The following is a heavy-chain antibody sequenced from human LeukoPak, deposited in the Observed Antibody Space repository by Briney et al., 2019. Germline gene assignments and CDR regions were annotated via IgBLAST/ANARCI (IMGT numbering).Heavy chain of an antibody. CDR2: IRSKANSYAT. CDR3: TTTYYDFWSGYPTD. V-gene: IGHV3-73*01. J-gene: IGHJ4*02. Sequence: AGGSLRLSCAASGFTFSGSAMHWVRQASGKGLEWVGRIRSKANSYATGYAASVKGRFTISRDDSKNTAYLQMNSLKTEDTAVYYCTTTYYDFWSGYPTDWGQGTLVTVSS. CDR1: GFTFSGSA. D-gene: IGHD3-3*01.